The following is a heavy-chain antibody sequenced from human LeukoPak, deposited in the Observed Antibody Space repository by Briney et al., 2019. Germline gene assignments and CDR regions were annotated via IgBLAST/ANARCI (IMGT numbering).Heavy chain of an antibody. CDR2: IYYSGTT. V-gene: IGHV4-59*01. Sequence: PETLSLTCTVSGGSISSYYWTWIRQPPGKGLEWIGYIYYSGTTNYNPSLKSRVTISVDTSKNQFSLKLSSVTAADTAVYYCASGRPLGFDYWGQGTLLPVSS. D-gene: IGHD1-26*01. CDR3: ASGRPLGFDY. J-gene: IGHJ4*02. CDR1: GGSISSYY.